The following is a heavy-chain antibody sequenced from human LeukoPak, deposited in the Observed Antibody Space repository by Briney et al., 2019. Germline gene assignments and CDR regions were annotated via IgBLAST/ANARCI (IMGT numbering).Heavy chain of an antibody. D-gene: IGHD1-26*01. V-gene: IGHV4-30-4*08. CDR2: IYYSGST. CDR1: GGSISSGDYY. J-gene: IGHJ6*02. Sequence: SETLSLTCTVSGGSISSGDYYWSWIRQPPGKGLEWIGSIYYSGSTYYNPSLKSRITISIDTSKNQFSLRLNSVTAADTALYYCARTVHWEFGMDVWGQGTTVTVSS. CDR3: ARTVHWEFGMDV.